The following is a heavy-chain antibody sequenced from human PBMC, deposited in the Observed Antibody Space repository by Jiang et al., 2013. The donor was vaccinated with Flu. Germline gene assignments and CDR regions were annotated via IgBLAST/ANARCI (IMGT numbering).Heavy chain of an antibody. Sequence: GPGLVKPSETLSLTCTVSGGSISSSSYYWGWIRQPPGKGLEWIGSIYYSGSTYYNPSLKSRVTISVDTSKNQFSLKLSSVTAADTAVYYCARDGLIVGATEYYFDYWGQGTLVTVSS. CDR1: GGSISSSSYY. V-gene: IGHV4-39*07. CDR3: ARDGLIVGATEYYFDY. D-gene: IGHD1-26*01. CDR2: IYYSGST. J-gene: IGHJ4*02.